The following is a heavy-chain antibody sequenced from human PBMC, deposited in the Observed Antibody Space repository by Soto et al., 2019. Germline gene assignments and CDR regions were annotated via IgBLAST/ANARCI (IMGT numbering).Heavy chain of an antibody. CDR2: IIPIFGTA. Sequence: ASVKVSCKASGGTFSSYAISWVRQAPGQGLEWMGGIIPIFGTANYAQKFQGRVTITADESTSTAYMELSSLRSEDTAVYYCARGAYCSGGSCYLYRYYYYYMDVWGKGTTVTVSS. J-gene: IGHJ6*03. CDR1: GGTFSSYA. D-gene: IGHD2-15*01. V-gene: IGHV1-69*13. CDR3: ARGAYCSGGSCYLYRYYYYYMDV.